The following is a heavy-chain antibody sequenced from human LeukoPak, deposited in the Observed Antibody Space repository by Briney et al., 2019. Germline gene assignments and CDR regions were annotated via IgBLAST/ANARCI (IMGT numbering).Heavy chain of an antibody. CDR2: ISISGSTI. V-gene: IGHV3-48*03. D-gene: IGHD6-13*01. CDR1: GFTFSSYE. Sequence: PGGSLRLSCAASGFTFSSYEMNWVRQAPGRGLEGVSYISISGSTIHHADSVKGRFTISRDNAKNSLYLQMNSLRAGDTAVYYCARDRDNSSSWYEDYYYYGMDVWGQGTTVTVPS. J-gene: IGHJ6*02. CDR3: ARDRDNSSSWYEDYYYYGMDV.